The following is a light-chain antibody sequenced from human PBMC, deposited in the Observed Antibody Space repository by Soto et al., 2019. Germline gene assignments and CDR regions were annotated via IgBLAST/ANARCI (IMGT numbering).Light chain of an antibody. Sequence: DIQMTQSPSSVSASVGDRVTITCRASQGISSWLAWFQQKPGKAPKLLIYAATILHSGVPSRFSDSGSGTDFTLAISSLQPDEFATYYSQQSHSFPYTFGQGTTLEIK. CDR2: AAT. V-gene: IGKV1-12*01. CDR3: QQSHSFPYT. CDR1: QGISSW. J-gene: IGKJ2*01.